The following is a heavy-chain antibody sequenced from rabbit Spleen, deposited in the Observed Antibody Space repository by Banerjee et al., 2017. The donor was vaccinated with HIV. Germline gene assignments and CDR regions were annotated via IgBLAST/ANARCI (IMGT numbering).Heavy chain of an antibody. CDR2: VDIGTSGVT. J-gene: IGHJ3*01. V-gene: IGHV1S40*01. D-gene: IGHD6-1*01. CDR1: GVPFRFNNY. Sequence: VESGGDLVKPGASLTLTGTASGVPFRFNNYMCWVRPDPGKGLEWIGCVDIGTSGVTSFLTWGKGRFSIFTTSSTTVALQMTSSTAADTATYFFARYAAASFSSCNIDLWGQGTLVTVS. CDR3: ARYAAASFSSCNIDL.